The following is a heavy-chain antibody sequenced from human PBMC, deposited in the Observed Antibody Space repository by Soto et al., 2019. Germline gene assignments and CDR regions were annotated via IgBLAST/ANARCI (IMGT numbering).Heavy chain of an antibody. J-gene: IGHJ4*02. CDR3: ARAQSWDIHDY. D-gene: IGHD1-26*01. CDR2: INPSAGDT. V-gene: IGHV1-46*01. Sequence: GASVKVSCKASGYTFTIYRMHWVRQAPGQGLEWMGVINPSAGDTVYAQKFQGRVTMTRDTSTNTVYMELSSLRSEDTAVYYCARAQSWDIHDYWGQGALVTVSS. CDR1: GYTFTIYR.